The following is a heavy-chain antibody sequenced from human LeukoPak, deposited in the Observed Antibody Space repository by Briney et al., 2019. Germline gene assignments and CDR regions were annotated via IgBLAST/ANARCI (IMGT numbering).Heavy chain of an antibody. Sequence: GGSLRLSCAASGFTFRNYAMSWVRQAPGKGLEWVSGITDSGGDTYYADSVKGRFTISRDNSKNTLYLQMNSLRAEDTAVYYCATQVVPAAIRGDYWGQGTLVTVSS. V-gene: IGHV3-23*01. D-gene: IGHD2-2*02. CDR1: GFTFRNYA. CDR3: ATQVVPAAIRGDY. CDR2: ITDSGGDT. J-gene: IGHJ4*02.